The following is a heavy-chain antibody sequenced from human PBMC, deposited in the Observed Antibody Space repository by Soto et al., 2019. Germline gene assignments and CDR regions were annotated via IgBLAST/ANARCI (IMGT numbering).Heavy chain of an antibody. CDR3: ATLFRGSGWFDAFDI. CDR2: ISGSGGST. CDR1: GFTFSSYA. D-gene: IGHD6-19*01. J-gene: IGHJ3*02. Sequence: PGGSLRLSCAASGFTFSSYAMSWVRQAPGKGLEWVSVISGSGGSTYYADSVKGRFTISRDNSKNTLYLQMNSLRAEDTAVYYCATLFRGSGWFDAFDIWGQGTMVTVSS. V-gene: IGHV3-23*01.